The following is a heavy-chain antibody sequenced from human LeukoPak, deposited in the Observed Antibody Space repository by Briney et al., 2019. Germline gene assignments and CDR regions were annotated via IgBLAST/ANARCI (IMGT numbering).Heavy chain of an antibody. CDR1: GFTFTIYG. V-gene: IGHV3-30*03. D-gene: IGHD2-15*01. J-gene: IGHJ5*02. Sequence: GGSLRLSCAASGFTFTIYGMYWVRQAPGKGLEWVAMISYDESNKYYTDSVKGRFTISRDNSKNTLNLQMNSLRAEDTAVYYCARDNTVVVVAATGASWFDPWGQGTLVTVSS. CDR2: ISYDESNK. CDR3: ARDNTVVVVAATGASWFDP.